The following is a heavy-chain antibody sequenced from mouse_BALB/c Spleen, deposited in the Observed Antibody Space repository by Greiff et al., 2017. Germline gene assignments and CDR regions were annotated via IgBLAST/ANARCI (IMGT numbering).Heavy chain of an antibody. CDR3: AGDDYGSSPYWYFDV. V-gene: IGHV2-9*02. D-gene: IGHD1-1*01. CDR2: IWAGGST. J-gene: IGHJ1*01. CDR1: GFSLTSYG. Sequence: VKLVESGPGLVAPSQSLSITCTVSGFSLTSYGVHWVRQPPGKGLEWLGVIWAGGSTNYNSALMSRLSISKDNSKSQVFLKMNSLQTDDTAMYYCAGDDYGSSPYWYFDVWGAGTTVTVSA.